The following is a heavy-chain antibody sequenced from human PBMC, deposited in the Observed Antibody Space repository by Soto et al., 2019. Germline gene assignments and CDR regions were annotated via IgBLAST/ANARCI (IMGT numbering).Heavy chain of an antibody. J-gene: IGHJ4*02. CDR2: ISSTSNTI. CDR3: ARDRGCSGGICYRDLGY. CDR1: GFTFSTYS. D-gene: IGHD2-15*01. V-gene: IGHV3-48*01. Sequence: PGGSLRLSCAASGFTFSTYSMSWVRQAPGKGLEWVSYISSTSNTIYYADSVKGRFTISRDNAKNSLYLHMNSLSAEDTAVYYCARDRGCSGGICYRDLGYWGQGT.